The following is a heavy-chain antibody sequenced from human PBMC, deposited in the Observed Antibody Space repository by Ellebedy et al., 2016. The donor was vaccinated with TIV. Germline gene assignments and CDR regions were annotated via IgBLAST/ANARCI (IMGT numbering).Heavy chain of an antibody. V-gene: IGHV5-51*01. Sequence: GESLKISCKGSGSSFTSYWIAWVRQTPGIGLERMGLIYPGESNTVYSPSFQVQVTISADKSINTAYLQWSSLKASDTAMYYCARQGARPLDYWGQGTLVTVSS. J-gene: IGHJ4*02. CDR3: ARQGARPLDY. CDR1: GSSFTSYW. CDR2: IYPGESNT.